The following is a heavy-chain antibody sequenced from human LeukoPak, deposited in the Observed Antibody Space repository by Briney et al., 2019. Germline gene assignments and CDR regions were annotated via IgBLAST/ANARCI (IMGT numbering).Heavy chain of an antibody. J-gene: IGHJ4*02. Sequence: SETLSLTCTVSGGSISSSGYYWGWIRQPPGKGLEWIASIYYSGSTYYNPSLKSRVTISVDTSKNQLSLKLSSLTAADTAVYYCARFSTGGWFVYWGQGTLVTVSS. CDR2: IYYSGST. CDR1: GGSISSSGYY. V-gene: IGHV4-39*01. D-gene: IGHD6-19*01. CDR3: ARFSTGGWFVY.